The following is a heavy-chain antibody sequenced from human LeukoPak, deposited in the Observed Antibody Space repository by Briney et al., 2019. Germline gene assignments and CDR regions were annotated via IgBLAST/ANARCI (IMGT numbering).Heavy chain of an antibody. D-gene: IGHD5-24*01. CDR3: AKGRLQSDH. V-gene: IGHV3-9*01. CDR1: GFTFDDYA. CDR2: ISWNSGSI. Sequence: GRSLRLSCAASGFTFDDYAMHWVRQAPGKGLEWVSGISWNSGSIGYADSVKGRFTISRDKAKNSLYLQMNSLRAEDTALYYCAKGRLQSDHWGQGTLVTVSS. J-gene: IGHJ4*02.